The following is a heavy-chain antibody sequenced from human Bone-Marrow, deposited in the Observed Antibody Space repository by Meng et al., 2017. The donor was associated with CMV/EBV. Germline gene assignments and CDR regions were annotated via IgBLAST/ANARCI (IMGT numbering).Heavy chain of an antibody. CDR1: GYTFTSYD. D-gene: IGHD2-2*01. V-gene: IGHV1-8*01. CDR3: ARGLREYQLLSL. CDR2: MNPDSGNT. Sequence: ASVKVSCKASGYTFTSYDVNWVRQATGQGLEWMAWMNPDSGNTDYAQNFQGRVTMTSNTSISTAYMELSSLRSEDTAVYHCARGLREYQLLSLWGQGTLVTVSS. J-gene: IGHJ4*02.